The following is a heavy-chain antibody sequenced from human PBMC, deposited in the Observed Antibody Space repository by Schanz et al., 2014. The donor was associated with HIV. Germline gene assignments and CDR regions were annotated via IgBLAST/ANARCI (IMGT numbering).Heavy chain of an antibody. V-gene: IGHV3-30*03. CDR2: ISYDGSNK. J-gene: IGHJ6*02. D-gene: IGHD3-16*01. CDR1: GFTFSSYG. Sequence: VQLVESGGGVVQPGRSLRLSCAASGFTFSSYGMHWVRQAPGKGLEWVAFISYDGSNKYYADSVKGRFTISRDNSKNTLYLQMNGLRAEDTAVYYCARVANWDYYGMDVWGRGTTVIVSS. CDR3: ARVANWDYYGMDV.